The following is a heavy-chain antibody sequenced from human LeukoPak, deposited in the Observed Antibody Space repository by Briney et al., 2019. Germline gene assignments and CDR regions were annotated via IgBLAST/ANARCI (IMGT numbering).Heavy chain of an antibody. D-gene: IGHD2-2*01. CDR3: AKDGCGSPRCFYPPPD. CDR1: GFTFSSYA. V-gene: IGHV3-30*18. Sequence: GGPLRLSCAASGFTFSSYAMHWVRQAPGKGLEWVAVISDDGSNKYYADSVKGRFTVSRDNSKTTLYLQMNGLRAEDTAVYYCAKDGCGSPRCFYPPPDWGQGTLVTVSS. CDR2: ISDDGSNK. J-gene: IGHJ4*02.